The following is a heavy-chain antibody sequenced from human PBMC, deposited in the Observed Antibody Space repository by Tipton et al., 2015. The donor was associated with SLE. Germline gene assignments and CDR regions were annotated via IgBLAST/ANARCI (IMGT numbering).Heavy chain of an antibody. Sequence: TLSLTCYVTGVSISNYYWTWIRQSPGKGLEWIGNVYKNYNPSLESRVTISVDTSRNLFSLNLSSVTAADTAVYYCAGGLLWFREHYYWGQGTLVTVSS. V-gene: IGHV4-59*01. CDR1: GVSISNYY. D-gene: IGHD3-10*01. J-gene: IGHJ4*02. CDR2: VYKN. CDR3: AGGLLWFREHYY.